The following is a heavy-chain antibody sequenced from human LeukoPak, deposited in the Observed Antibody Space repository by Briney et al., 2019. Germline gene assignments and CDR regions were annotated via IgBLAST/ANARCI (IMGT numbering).Heavy chain of an antibody. J-gene: IGHJ3*02. V-gene: IGHV4-39*07. D-gene: IGHD3-10*01. CDR3: ARVEAILWFGELENAFDI. CDR2: IYYSGST. CDR1: GGSISSSSYY. Sequence: PSETLSLTCTVSGGSISSSSYYWGWIRQPPGKGLEWIGSIYYSGSTYYNPSLKSRVTISVDTSKNQFSLKLSSVTAADTAVYYCARVEAILWFGELENAFDIWGQGTMVTVSS.